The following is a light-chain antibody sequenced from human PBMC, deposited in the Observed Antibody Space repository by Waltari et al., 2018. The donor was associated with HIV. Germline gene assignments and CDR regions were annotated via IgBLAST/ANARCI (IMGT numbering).Light chain of an antibody. V-gene: IGKV1-39*01. Sequence: DIQMTQSPSSLSASVRDRATITCRASQSINSDLNWYQQKPGKAPSRLIYGASSLQSGVPTRFSGSGSGTEFSLTISSLQPEDFATYYCQQSYSAPFTFGQGTKL. J-gene: IGKJ2*01. CDR2: GAS. CDR3: QQSYSAPFT. CDR1: QSINSD.